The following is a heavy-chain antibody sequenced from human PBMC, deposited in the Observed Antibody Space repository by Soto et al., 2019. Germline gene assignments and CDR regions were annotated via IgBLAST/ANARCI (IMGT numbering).Heavy chain of an antibody. CDR3: ARDPWATTIVVVPYGMDV. V-gene: IGHV1-3*01. Sequence: ASVKVSCKASGYTFTSYAMHWVRQAPGQRLEWMGWINAGNGNTKYSQKFQGRVTITRDTSASTAYMELSSLRSEDTAVYYCARDPWATTIVVVPYGMDVWGQGTTVTVSS. CDR1: GYTFTSYA. CDR2: INAGNGNT. J-gene: IGHJ6*02. D-gene: IGHD3-22*01.